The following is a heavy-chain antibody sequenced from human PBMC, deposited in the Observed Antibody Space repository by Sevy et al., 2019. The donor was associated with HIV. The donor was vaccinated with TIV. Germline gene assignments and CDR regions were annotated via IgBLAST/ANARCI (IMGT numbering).Heavy chain of an antibody. CDR1: EFIFRASV. CDR2: NSFDGTTN. J-gene: IGHJ3*02. CDR3: AREGHSSGRAGIFNI. D-gene: IGHD3-22*01. V-gene: IGHV3-30*04. Sequence: GGSLRLSYVVSEFIFRASVMHWVRQAPGKGLEWVALNSFDGTTNFNGDSVKGRFTVSRDNSKNTLYLQMNSLRDDDTALYYCAREGHSSGRAGIFNIWGPGTMVTVSS.